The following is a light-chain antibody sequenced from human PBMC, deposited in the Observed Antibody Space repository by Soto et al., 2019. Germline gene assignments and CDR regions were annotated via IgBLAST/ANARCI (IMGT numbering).Light chain of an antibody. CDR3: QVWDSSSDRDVV. J-gene: IGLJ2*01. V-gene: IGLV3-21*04. CDR1: NMGSKS. Sequence: SYELTQPPSVSVAPGKTARITGGGNNMGSKSVHWYQQKPGQAPVLVIYYDSDRPSGIPERFSGSNSGNTATLTISRVEAGDEADYYCQVWDSSSDRDVVFGGGTKLTVL. CDR2: YDS.